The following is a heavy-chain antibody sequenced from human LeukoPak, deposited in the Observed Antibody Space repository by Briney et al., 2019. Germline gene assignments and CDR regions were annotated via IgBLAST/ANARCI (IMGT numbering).Heavy chain of an antibody. J-gene: IGHJ4*02. D-gene: IGHD6-13*01. V-gene: IGHV3-48*04. CDR2: ISSSSTI. CDR3: VRLLAAAGNYYFDY. CDR1: GFTFSSYS. Sequence: GGSLRLSCAASGFTFSSYSMNWVRQAPGKGLGWVSYISSSSTIYYADSVKGRFTISRDNAKNSLYLQMNSLRAEDTAVYYCVRLLAAAGNYYFDYWGQGTLVTVSS.